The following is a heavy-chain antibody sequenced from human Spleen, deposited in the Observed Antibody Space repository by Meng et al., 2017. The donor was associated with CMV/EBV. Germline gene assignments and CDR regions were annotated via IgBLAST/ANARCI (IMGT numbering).Heavy chain of an antibody. CDR2: IRYDGSYK. J-gene: IGHJ6*02. V-gene: IGHV3-30*02. Sequence: GESLKISCAVSGIFFRSYGIHWVRQAPGKGLEWVAFIRYDGSYKEYVDSVKGRFTISRDNSKNLLNLQMNGLRAEDSAVYYCALCGGALSGHHYYYGLDVWGQGTTVTVSS. CDR1: GIFFRSYG. CDR3: ALCGGALSGHHYYYGLDV. D-gene: IGHD2-21*01.